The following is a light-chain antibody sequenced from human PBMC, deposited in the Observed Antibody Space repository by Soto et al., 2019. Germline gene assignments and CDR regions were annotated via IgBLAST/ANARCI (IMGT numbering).Light chain of an antibody. Sequence: QSVLTQPRSLSGSPGQSVTISCTGTSNDVGGYNFVSWYQQHPGKVPKLILYDVNIRPSGVPDRFSASKSGITASLTISGLQAEDEADYYCCSYVGSDSSFVFGSGTKVTVL. CDR3: CSYVGSDSSFV. CDR1: SNDVGGYNF. J-gene: IGLJ1*01. CDR2: DVN. V-gene: IGLV2-11*01.